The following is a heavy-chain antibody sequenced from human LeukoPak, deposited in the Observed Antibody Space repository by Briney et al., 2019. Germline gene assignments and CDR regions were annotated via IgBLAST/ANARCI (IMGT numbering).Heavy chain of an antibody. Sequence: SETLSLTCTVSGGSISSYYWSWIRQPAGKGLEWIGRIYTSGSTNYNPSLKSRVTMSVDTSKNQFSLKLSSVTAADTAVYYCARENLGYCSSTSCRSCYFDYWGQGTLVTVSS. CDR2: IYTSGST. CDR3: ARENLGYCSSTSCRSCYFDY. CDR1: GGSISSYY. V-gene: IGHV4-4*07. J-gene: IGHJ4*02. D-gene: IGHD2-2*01.